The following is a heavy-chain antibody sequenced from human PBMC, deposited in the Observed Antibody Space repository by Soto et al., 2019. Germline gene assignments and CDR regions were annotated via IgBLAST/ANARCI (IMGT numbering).Heavy chain of an antibody. CDR3: AKVSVNVVLSFGESDGFDS. D-gene: IGHD3-10*01. J-gene: IGHJ4*02. Sequence: EVQLLESGGGLVQPGGSLTLSCAASGFTFSSYAMSWVRQAPGKGLEWVSALSDSGGSTYYADSVKGRFTISRDNSKNTLYLQMNSLRAEDTAVYYCAKVSVNVVLSFGESDGFDSWGQGTLVTVSS. V-gene: IGHV3-23*01. CDR1: GFTFSSYA. CDR2: LSDSGGST.